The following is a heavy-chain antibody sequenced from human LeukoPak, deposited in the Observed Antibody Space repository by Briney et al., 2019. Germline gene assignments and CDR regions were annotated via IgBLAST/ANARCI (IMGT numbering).Heavy chain of an antibody. CDR1: GFTFSSYG. CDR3: AKDDKASLWPSFYYYYYGMDV. J-gene: IGHJ6*02. CDR2: IPYDGSNK. D-gene: IGHD3-10*01. V-gene: IGHV3-30*18. Sequence: GRSLRLSCAASGFTFSSYGMHWVRQAPGKGLEWVAVIPYDGSNKYYADSVKGRFTISRDNSKNTLYLQMNSLGAEDTAVYYCAKDDKASLWPSFYYYYYGMDVWGQGTTVTVSS.